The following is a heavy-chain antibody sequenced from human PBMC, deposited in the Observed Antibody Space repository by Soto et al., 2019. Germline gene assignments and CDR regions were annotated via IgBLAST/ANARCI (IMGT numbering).Heavy chain of an antibody. CDR3: ARDVSPGSSSLYLDAFDI. CDR2: INRDGSKK. D-gene: IGHD6-13*01. Sequence: EVQLEESGGDLVQPGGSLRLSCAASGCTLSAYWMTWVRQAPGKGLEWVANINRDGSKKSYLDSVRGRFTISRDNVGNSLYLQMDSLRADDTALYYCARDVSPGSSSLYLDAFDIWGQGTMVTVYS. CDR1: GCTLSAYW. J-gene: IGHJ3*02. V-gene: IGHV3-7*05.